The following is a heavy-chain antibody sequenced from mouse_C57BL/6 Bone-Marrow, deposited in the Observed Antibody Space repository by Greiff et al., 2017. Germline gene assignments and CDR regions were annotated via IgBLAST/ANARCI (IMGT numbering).Heavy chain of an antibody. Sequence: VQLQQSGAELVRPGASVKLSCTASGFNFKDDYMHWVKQRPEQGLEWIGWIDPENGDTEYASKFQGKATITADTSSNTAYLQLSSLTSEDTAVYYCTTGDYDGFAYWGQGTVVTVSA. D-gene: IGHD2-4*01. V-gene: IGHV14-4*01. CDR2: IDPENGDT. J-gene: IGHJ3*01. CDR1: GFNFKDDY. CDR3: TTGDYDGFAY.